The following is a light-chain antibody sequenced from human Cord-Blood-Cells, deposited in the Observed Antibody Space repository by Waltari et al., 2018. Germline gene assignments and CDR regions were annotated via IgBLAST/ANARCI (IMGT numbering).Light chain of an antibody. V-gene: IGLV2-11*01. J-gene: IGLJ3*02. Sequence: QSALTQPRSVSGSPGQSVTISCTGTSSDVGGYNYVSWYQQHPGKAPNLSIYDVSKRPAGVPGRFSGSKSGNTASLTISGLQAEDEADYYCCSYAGRVFGGGTKLTVL. CDR2: DVS. CDR1: SSDVGGYNY. CDR3: CSYAGRV.